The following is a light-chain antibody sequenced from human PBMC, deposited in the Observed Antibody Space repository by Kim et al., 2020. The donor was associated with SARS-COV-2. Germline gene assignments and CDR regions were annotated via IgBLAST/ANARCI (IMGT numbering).Light chain of an antibody. V-gene: IGLV1-40*01. J-gene: IGLJ1*01. CDR3: QSYDSSLSGYV. CDR2: DNT. CDR1: SSNIGAGYD. Sequence: QRVTLSCTGSSSNIGAGYDVHWYQQLPGTAPKLLIYDNTNRPSGVPDRFSGSKSGTSASLAITGLQAEDEADYYCQSYDSSLSGYVFGTGTQLTVL.